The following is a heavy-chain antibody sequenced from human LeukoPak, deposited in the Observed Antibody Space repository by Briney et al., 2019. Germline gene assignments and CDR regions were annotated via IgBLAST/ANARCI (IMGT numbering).Heavy chain of an antibody. CDR1: GFTFSSYA. Sequence: PGGSLRLSCAASGFTFSSYAMHWVRQGPGKGLEWVAVIWYDGSNKYYADSVKGRFTISRDNSKNTLYLQMNSLRAEDTAVYYCARYNWNDSAFDIWGQGTMVTVSS. D-gene: IGHD1-1*01. CDR3: ARYNWNDSAFDI. V-gene: IGHV3-33*08. CDR2: IWYDGSNK. J-gene: IGHJ3*02.